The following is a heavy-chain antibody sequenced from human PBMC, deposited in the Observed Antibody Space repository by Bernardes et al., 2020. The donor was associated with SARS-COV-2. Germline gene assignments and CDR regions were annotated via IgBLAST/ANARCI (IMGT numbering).Heavy chain of an antibody. CDR3: ARDVRDCSSPSCSDYYFDY. D-gene: IGHD2-2*01. CDR1: GGTFSSNS. Sequence: SVKVSCKASGGTFSSNSISWVRQAPGQGPEWLGRIIPSLGVTNYAQKFQGRVTITADKSTTTVHMELSSLGSEDTAVYYCARDVRDCSSPSCSDYYFDYWGQGILVTVSS. V-gene: IGHV1-69*04. J-gene: IGHJ4*02. CDR2: IIPSLGVT.